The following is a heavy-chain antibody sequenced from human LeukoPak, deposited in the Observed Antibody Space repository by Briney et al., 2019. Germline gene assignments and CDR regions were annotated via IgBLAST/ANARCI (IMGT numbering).Heavy chain of an antibody. Sequence: GGSLRLSCAASGFTFSSYGMHWVRQAPGKGLEWVAFIRCDGSNKYYADSVKGRFTISRDNSKNTLYLQMNSLRAEDTAVYYCARDAFDIWGQGTMVTVSS. CDR2: IRCDGSNK. CDR3: ARDAFDI. CDR1: GFTFSSYG. J-gene: IGHJ3*02. V-gene: IGHV3-30*02.